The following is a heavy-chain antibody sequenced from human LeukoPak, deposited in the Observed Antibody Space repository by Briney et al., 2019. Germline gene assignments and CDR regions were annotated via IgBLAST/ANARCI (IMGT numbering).Heavy chain of an antibody. CDR1: GYTFTGYY. D-gene: IGHD3-10*01. CDR2: INPSGGST. V-gene: IGHV1-46*01. Sequence: ASVKVSCKASGYTFTGYYMHWVRQAPGQGLEWMGIINPSGGSTSYAQKFQGRVTMTRDTSTSTVYMELSSLRSEDTAVYYCARETDGSGSYPRPFDYWGQGTLVTVSS. J-gene: IGHJ4*02. CDR3: ARETDGSGSYPRPFDY.